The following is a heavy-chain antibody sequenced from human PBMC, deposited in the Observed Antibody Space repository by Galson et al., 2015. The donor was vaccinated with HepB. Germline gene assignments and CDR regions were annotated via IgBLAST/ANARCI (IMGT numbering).Heavy chain of an antibody. CDR2: INAGNGNT. V-gene: IGHV1-3*01. Sequence: SVKVSCKASGYTFTSYAMHWVRQAPGQRLEWMGWINAGNGNTKYSQKFQGRVTITRDTSASTAYMELSSLRSEDTAVYYCARGMVYYGDYGDYYYYGMDVWGQGTTVTVSS. CDR3: ARGMVYYGDYGDYYYYGMDV. J-gene: IGHJ6*02. CDR1: GYTFTSYA. D-gene: IGHD4-17*01.